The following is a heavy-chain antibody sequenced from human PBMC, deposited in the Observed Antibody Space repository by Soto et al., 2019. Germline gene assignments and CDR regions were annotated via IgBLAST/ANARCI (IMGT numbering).Heavy chain of an antibody. CDR2: IVVGSGNT. Sequence: ASVKVSCKASGFTFTSSAVQWVRQARGQRLEWIGWIVVGSGNTNYAQKFQERVTITRDMSTSTAYMEPSSLRSEDTAVYYCAASITMIVVVNSDGMDVWGQGTTVTVSS. J-gene: IGHJ6*02. D-gene: IGHD3-22*01. CDR1: GFTFTSSA. CDR3: AASITMIVVVNSDGMDV. V-gene: IGHV1-58*01.